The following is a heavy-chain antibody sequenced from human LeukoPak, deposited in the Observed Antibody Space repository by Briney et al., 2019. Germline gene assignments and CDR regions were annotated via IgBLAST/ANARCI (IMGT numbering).Heavy chain of an antibody. CDR1: GGSISSSSYY. D-gene: IGHD3-10*01. CDR2: IYYSGST. J-gene: IGHJ4*02. CDR3: ARVASHELGYYGSGSDPFDY. Sequence: PSETLSLTCTVSGGSISSSSYYWGWIRQPPGKGLEWIGGIYYSGSTYYNPSLKSRVTISVDTSKNQFSLKLSSVTAADTAVYYCARVASHELGYYGSGSDPFDYWGQGTLVTVSS. V-gene: IGHV4-39*07.